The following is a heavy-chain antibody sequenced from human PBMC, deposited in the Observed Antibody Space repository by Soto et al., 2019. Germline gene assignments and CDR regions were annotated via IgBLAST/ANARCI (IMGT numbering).Heavy chain of an antibody. CDR1: GGSISSCGYS. J-gene: IGHJ4*02. CDR2: IYHSGST. CDR3: ARVTGP. V-gene: IGHV4-30-2*01. Sequence: QLQLQESGSGLVKPSQTLSLTCAVSGGSISSCGYSWGWTRQPPGKGLEWIVYIYHSGSTYYNPSLKSRVTIAVDRSKNQFSLKLSSVTAADADVYYSARVTGPWGQGTLGTVSS. D-gene: IGHD3-10*01.